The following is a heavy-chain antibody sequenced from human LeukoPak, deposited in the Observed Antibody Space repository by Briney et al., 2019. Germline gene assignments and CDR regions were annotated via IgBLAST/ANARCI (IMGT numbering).Heavy chain of an antibody. V-gene: IGHV3-53*01. J-gene: IGHJ4*02. D-gene: IGHD6-19*01. Sequence: GGSLRLSCAASGLTFSSYWMHWVRQAPGKGLEWVSVIYTGGDTYYADSVRGRFTISRDNSKNTVNLQMNSLRAEDTALYYCAGGQMFTSGGFDDWGQGTLVTVSS. CDR1: GLTFSSYW. CDR2: IYTGGDT. CDR3: AGGQMFTSGGFDD.